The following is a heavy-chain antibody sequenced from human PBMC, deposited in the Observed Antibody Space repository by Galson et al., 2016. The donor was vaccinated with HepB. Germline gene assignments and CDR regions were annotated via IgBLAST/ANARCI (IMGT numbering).Heavy chain of an antibody. CDR3: ARVFRGWFDP. D-gene: IGHD2-21*01. CDR2: VYYSGLA. J-gene: IGHJ5*02. Sequence: SETLSLTCNVSGGSVSDKTYYWTWIRQPPGKGLEWIGYVYYSGLANYNPSLKSRVTMSVDTSNNQFFLKLNSVTAADTAVYFCARVFRGWFDPWGQGILVTVSS. V-gene: IGHV4-61*01. CDR1: GGSVSDKTYY.